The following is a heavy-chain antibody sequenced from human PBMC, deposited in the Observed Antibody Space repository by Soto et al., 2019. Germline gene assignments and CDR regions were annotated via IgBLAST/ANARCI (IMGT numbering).Heavy chain of an antibody. V-gene: IGHV3-23*01. CDR2: ISGNGDST. CDR1: GFTFSSYA. Sequence: GGSLRLSCVASGFTFSSYAMVWVRQAPGKGLEWVSTISGNGDSTNYADSVKGRFTISRDNSKNTLNLQMNSLRAEDTAVYYCAKKSTDSSGYSDYWGQGTVVTVSS. J-gene: IGHJ4*02. CDR3: AKKSTDSSGYSDY. D-gene: IGHD2-2*01.